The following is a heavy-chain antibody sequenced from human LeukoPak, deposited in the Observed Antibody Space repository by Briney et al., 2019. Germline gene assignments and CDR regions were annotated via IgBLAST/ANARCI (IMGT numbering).Heavy chain of an antibody. J-gene: IGHJ4*02. V-gene: IGHV1-2*02. D-gene: IGHD3-22*01. CDR3: ARAIHYDSDY. CDR2: VNPNSGDT. Sequence: ASVKVSCKASGYTFTGAYMHWVRQAPGQGLEWMGWVNPNSGDTNYAQKFQGRVTMTRDTSISTAYMELSRLRSDDTAVYYCARAIHYDSDYWGQGTLVTVSS. CDR1: GYTFTGAY.